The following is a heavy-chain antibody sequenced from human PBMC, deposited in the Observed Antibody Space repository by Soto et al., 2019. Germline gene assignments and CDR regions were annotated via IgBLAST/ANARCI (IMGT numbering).Heavy chain of an antibody. V-gene: IGHV1-69*01. CDR3: ARGETYLGV. Sequence: QVQLVQSGAEVKKPGSSVKVSCKTSRDTFNKYAFNWVRQAPGQGLEWMGWIIPIFSSRNYAEKFQGRVTIGADDSTTTAYMELRSLRFEDTAVYYCARGETYLGVWGQGTTVTVSS. CDR1: RDTFNKYA. D-gene: IGHD3-16*01. CDR2: IIPIFSSR. J-gene: IGHJ6*02.